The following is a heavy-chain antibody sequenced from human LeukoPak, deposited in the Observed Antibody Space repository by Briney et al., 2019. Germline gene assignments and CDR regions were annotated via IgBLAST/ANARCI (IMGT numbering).Heavy chain of an antibody. D-gene: IGHD4-23*01. CDR2: IYYSGST. CDR3: ARISTTVVTPWFDY. J-gene: IGHJ4*02. CDR1: GXSISSYY. Sequence: PSETLSLTCTVSGXSISSYYWSWIRQPPGKGLEWIGYIYYSGSTNYNPSLKSRVTISVDTSKNQFSLKLRSVTAADTAVYYCARISTTVVTPWFDYWGQGTLVTVSS. V-gene: IGHV4-59*01.